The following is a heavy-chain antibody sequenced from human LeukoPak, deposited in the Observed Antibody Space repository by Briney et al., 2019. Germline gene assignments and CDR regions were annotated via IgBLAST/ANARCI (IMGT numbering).Heavy chain of an antibody. V-gene: IGHV3-53*01. CDR3: AKGYEPDY. CDR2: IYSDNT. CDR1: GFTVSTNS. D-gene: IGHD1-1*01. J-gene: IGHJ4*02. Sequence: GGSLRLSCTVSGFTVSTNSMSWVRQAPGKGLEWVSFIYSDNTHYSDSVKGRFTISRDNSKNTLYLQMNSLRAEDTAVYYCAKGYEPDYWGQGTLVTVSS.